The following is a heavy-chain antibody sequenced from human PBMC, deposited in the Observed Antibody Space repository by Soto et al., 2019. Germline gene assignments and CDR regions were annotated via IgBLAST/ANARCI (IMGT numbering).Heavy chain of an antibody. CDR3: ARPYCSSASCYSPPDY. CDR2: ISVDGSVT. D-gene: IGHD2-2*01. CDR1: GLTLSNFW. V-gene: IGHV3-74*01. Sequence: EVQLVESGGGLVQPGESLRLSCAASGLTLSNFWMNWVRQAPGRGLVWVSHISVDGSVTNYADSVKGRFTISRDNAKNTVYLQMNSLRAEDTAVYYCARPYCSSASCYSPPDYWGQGTLVTVSS. J-gene: IGHJ4*02.